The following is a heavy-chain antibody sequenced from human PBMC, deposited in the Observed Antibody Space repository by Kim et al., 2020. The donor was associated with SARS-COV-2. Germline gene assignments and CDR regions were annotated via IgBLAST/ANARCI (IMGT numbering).Heavy chain of an antibody. Sequence: GGSLRLSCAASGFTFSTYAMTWVRQAPGKGLEWVSSISASGNSTYDAESVKGRFTVSRDKSRNTLYLQMNSLRTDDTALYYCARGPHCGGGTSYSVGAFDVWGQGTVVTVSS. CDR1: GFTFSTYA. CDR3: ARGPHCGGGTSYSVGAFDV. V-gene: IGHV3-23*01. J-gene: IGHJ3*01. CDR2: ISASGNST. D-gene: IGHD2-15*01.